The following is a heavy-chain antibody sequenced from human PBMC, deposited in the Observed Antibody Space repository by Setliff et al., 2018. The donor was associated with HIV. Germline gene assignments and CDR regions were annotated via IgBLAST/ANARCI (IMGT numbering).Heavy chain of an antibody. Sequence: PSETLSLTCTVSGGSINNYFWSWIRQSPVRRLEWIGYIYYSGETNYNPSLKSRVTFSVDTSKNQFSLKLSSVTAADSAVYYCARDYYNFQDMWGQGTMVTVSS. J-gene: IGHJ3*02. CDR3: ARDYYNFQDM. CDR1: GGSINNYF. D-gene: IGHD3-3*01. V-gene: IGHV4-59*13. CDR2: IYYSGET.